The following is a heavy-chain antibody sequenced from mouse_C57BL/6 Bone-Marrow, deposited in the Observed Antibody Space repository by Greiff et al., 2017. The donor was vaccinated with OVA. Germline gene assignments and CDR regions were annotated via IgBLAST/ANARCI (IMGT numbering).Heavy chain of an antibody. CDR3: ARRGSNPAWFAY. CDR2: IDPSDSYT. V-gene: IGHV1-59*01. J-gene: IGHJ3*01. CDR1: GYTFTSYW. D-gene: IGHD2-5*01. Sequence: VQLQQPGAELVRPGTSVKLSCKASGYTFTSYWMHWVKQRPGQGLEWIGVIDPSDSYTNYNQKFKGKATLTVDTSSSTAYMQLSSLTSEDSAVYDCARRGSNPAWFAYWGQGTLVTVSA.